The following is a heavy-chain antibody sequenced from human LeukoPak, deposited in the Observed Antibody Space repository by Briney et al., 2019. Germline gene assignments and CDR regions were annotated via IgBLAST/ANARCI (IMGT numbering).Heavy chain of an antibody. CDR1: GGSISSYY. V-gene: IGHV4-59*01. CDR3: ARQGEGYSYGQAASDY. D-gene: IGHD5-18*01. Sequence: PSETLSLTCTVSGGSISSYYWSWIRQPPGKGLEWIGYIYYSGSTNYNPSLKSRVTISVDTSKNQFSLKLSSVTAADTAVYYCARQGEGYSYGQAASDYWGQGTLVTVSS. J-gene: IGHJ4*02. CDR2: IYYSGST.